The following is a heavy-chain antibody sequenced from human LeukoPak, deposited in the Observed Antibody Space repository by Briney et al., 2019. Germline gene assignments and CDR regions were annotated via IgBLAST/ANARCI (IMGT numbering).Heavy chain of an antibody. V-gene: IGHV3-7*01. J-gene: IGHJ2*01. CDR1: GFTFSSYW. CDR3: ARDGYYYDSSGYGMNWYFDL. CDR2: IKQDGSEK. Sequence: PGGSLRLSCAASGFTFSSYWMSWVRQAPGKGLEWVANIKQDGSEKYYVDSVKGRFTISRDNAKNSLYLQMNSLRAEDTAVYYCARDGYYYDSSGYGMNWYFDLWGRGTLVTVSS. D-gene: IGHD3-22*01.